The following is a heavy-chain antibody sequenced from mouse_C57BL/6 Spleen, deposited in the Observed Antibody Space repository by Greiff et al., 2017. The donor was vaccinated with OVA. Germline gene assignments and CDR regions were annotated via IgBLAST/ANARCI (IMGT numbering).Heavy chain of an antibody. V-gene: IGHV1-82*01. CDR2: IYPGDGDT. CDR1: GYAFSSSW. Sequence: QVQLQPSGPELVKPGASVKISCQASGYAFSSSWMNWVKQRPGKGLGWVGRIYPGDGDTNYNGKFKGKATLTADKSSSTAYMQLSSLTSEDSAVYFGASAGGGDSSGCDYWGQGTTLTVSS. D-gene: IGHD3-2*02. CDR3: ASAGGGDSSGCDY. J-gene: IGHJ2*01.